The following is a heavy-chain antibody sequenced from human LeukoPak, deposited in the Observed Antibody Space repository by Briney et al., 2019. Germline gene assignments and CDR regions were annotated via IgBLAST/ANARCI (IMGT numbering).Heavy chain of an antibody. CDR2: IYSSGNT. CDR3: ARGLVGLTPHAGVFQI. Sequence: SETLSLTCTVSGGSISSYYWSWIRQPPGKGLEWIAYIYSSGNTNSNPSLKSRVTIAVDTSQSQFSLKLSSVTAADTAVYYCARGLVGLTPHAGVFQIWGQGTKVTVSS. CDR1: GGSISSYY. J-gene: IGHJ3*02. V-gene: IGHV4-59*01. D-gene: IGHD1-26*01.